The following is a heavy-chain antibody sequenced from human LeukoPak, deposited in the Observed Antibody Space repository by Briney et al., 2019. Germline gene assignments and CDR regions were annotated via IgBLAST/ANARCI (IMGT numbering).Heavy chain of an antibody. V-gene: IGHV4-34*01. CDR3: ARGGVRPKPYYYYYYGMDV. CDR2: INHSGST. Sequence: SETLSLTCAVYGGSFSGYYRSWIRQPPGKGLEWIGEINHSGSTNYNPSLMSRVTISVDTSKNQFSLKLSSVTAADTAVYYCARGGVRPKPYYYYYYGMDVWGQGTTVTVSS. D-gene: IGHD3-10*01. J-gene: IGHJ6*02. CDR1: GGSFSGYY.